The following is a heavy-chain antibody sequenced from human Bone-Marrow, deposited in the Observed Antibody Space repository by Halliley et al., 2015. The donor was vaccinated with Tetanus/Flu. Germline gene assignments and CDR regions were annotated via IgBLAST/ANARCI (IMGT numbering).Heavy chain of an antibody. D-gene: IGHD1-26*01. Sequence: SLRLSCAASGFTFSSYAMSWVRQSPGRGLEWVSTISGSGGSTYYADSVKGRFAVSRDNAKNTVFVQMNGLRAEDTAIYYCATDFGGSWAYWGQGTLVTVSS. V-gene: IGHV3-23*01. CDR2: ISGSGGST. CDR1: GFTFSSYA. J-gene: IGHJ4*02. CDR3: ATDFGGSWAY.